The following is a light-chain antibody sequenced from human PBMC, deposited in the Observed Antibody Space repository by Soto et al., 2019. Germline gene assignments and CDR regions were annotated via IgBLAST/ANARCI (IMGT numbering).Light chain of an antibody. J-gene: IGKJ3*01. CDR1: QSISSW. CDR2: DAS. V-gene: IGKV1-5*01. Sequence: DIQMTQSPSTLSASVGDRVTITCRASQSISSWLAWYQQKPGKAPKLLIYDASSLESGVPSRFSGSGSGTEFTLTLSSLQPDDFATYYCQQYNSSPFTFGPGTKVEIK. CDR3: QQYNSSPFT.